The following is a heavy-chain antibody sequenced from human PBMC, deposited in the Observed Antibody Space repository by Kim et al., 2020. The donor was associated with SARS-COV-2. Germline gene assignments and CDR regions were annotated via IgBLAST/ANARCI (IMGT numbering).Heavy chain of an antibody. Sequence: SETLSLTCTVSGGSISSSSYYWGWIRQPPGKGLEWIGSIYYSGSTYYNPSLKSRVTISVDTSKNQFSLKLSSVTAADTAVYYCARHVRGMSRSHFDYWGQGTLVTVSS. V-gene: IGHV4-39*01. D-gene: IGHD6-13*01. CDR3: ARHVRGMSRSHFDY. CDR1: GGSISSSSYY. CDR2: IYYSGST. J-gene: IGHJ4*02.